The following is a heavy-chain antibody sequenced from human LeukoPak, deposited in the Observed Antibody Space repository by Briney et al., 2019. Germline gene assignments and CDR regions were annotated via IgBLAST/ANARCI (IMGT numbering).Heavy chain of an antibody. Sequence: SETLSLTCTVSGGSISSYYWSWIRQPPGKGLEWIGYIYYSGSTNYNPSLKSRVTISVDTSKNQFSLKLSSVTAADTAVYYCARQRRDGYNIDYWGQGTLVTVSS. CDR2: IYYSGST. CDR3: ARQRRDGYNIDY. V-gene: IGHV4-59*08. D-gene: IGHD5-24*01. J-gene: IGHJ4*02. CDR1: GGSISSYY.